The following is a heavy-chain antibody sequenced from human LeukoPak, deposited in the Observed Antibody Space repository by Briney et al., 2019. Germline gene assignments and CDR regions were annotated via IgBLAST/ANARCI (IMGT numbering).Heavy chain of an antibody. D-gene: IGHD3-10*01. Sequence: SVKVSCKASGGTFSSYAISWVRQAPGQGLEWMGGIIPIFGTANYAQKFQGRVTIIADESTSTAYMELSSLRSEDTAVYYCAREGFGESKSYYYYGMDVWGQGTTVTVSS. J-gene: IGHJ6*02. CDR2: IIPIFGTA. CDR3: AREGFGESKSYYYYGMDV. V-gene: IGHV1-69*01. CDR1: GGTFSSYA.